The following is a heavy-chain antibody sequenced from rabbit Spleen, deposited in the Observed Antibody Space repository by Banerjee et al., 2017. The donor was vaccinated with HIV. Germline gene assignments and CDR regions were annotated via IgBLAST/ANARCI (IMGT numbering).Heavy chain of an antibody. Sequence: QQQLEESGGGLVKPGGTLTLTCTASGFSFSNIYWICWVRQAPGKGLEWIACIYVGSGGGTKYPSWAKGRFTISKTSSTTVTLQMTSLTAADTATYFCARDLVAVIGWNFNLWGQGTLVTVS. V-gene: IGHV1S45*01. CDR3: ARDLVAVIGWNFNL. J-gene: IGHJ4*01. CDR1: GFSFSNIYW. D-gene: IGHD1-1*01. CDR2: IYVGSGGGT.